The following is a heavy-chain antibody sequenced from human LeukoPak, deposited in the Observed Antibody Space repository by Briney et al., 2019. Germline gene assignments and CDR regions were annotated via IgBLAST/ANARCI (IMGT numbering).Heavy chain of an antibody. CDR3: ATGYCSSTNCRIDY. D-gene: IGHD2-2*03. Sequence: ASVMVSCKASGYTFTSYGISWVRQAPGQGLEWMGWISAYNGNTNYAQKLQGRVTMTTDTSTSTAYMELRSLRSDDTAVYYCATGYCSSTNCRIDYWGQGTLVSVSS. J-gene: IGHJ4*02. V-gene: IGHV1-18*01. CDR2: ISAYNGNT. CDR1: GYTFTSYG.